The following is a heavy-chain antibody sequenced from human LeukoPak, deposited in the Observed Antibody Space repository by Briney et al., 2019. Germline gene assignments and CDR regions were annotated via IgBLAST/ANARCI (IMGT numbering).Heavy chain of an antibody. CDR3: ARGPRHYFGAGSAPPDFDY. CDR2: ISAYNGNT. CDR1: DYTFMMYG. V-gene: IGHV1-18*01. Sequence: GASVKVSCKASDYTFMMYGIHWVRQAPGQGLEWMAWISAYNGNTDYAQKVQGRVTVTTDTSTDTAYMELRSLRSDDTAVYYCARGPRHYFGAGSAPPDFDYWGQGTLVTVSS. D-gene: IGHD3-10*01. J-gene: IGHJ4*02.